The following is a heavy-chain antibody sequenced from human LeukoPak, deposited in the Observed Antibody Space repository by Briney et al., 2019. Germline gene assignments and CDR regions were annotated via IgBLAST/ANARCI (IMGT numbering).Heavy chain of an antibody. CDR1: GGTFSDYA. CDR3: AGIPVFGVVLHQVPV. Sequence: ASVKVSCKASGGTFSDYAYNWVRQAPGQGLEWMGVFIPILGTANSTQDFQDRVTITADISTNTAYLELTSLRSEDTAVYFCAGIPVFGVVLHQVPVWGKGTTVTVSS. V-gene: IGHV1-69*10. CDR2: FIPILGTA. J-gene: IGHJ6*04. D-gene: IGHD3-3*01.